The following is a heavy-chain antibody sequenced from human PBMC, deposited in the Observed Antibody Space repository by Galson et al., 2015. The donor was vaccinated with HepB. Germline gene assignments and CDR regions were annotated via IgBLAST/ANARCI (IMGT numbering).Heavy chain of an antibody. CDR1: GFTFSSYA. CDR2: ISGSGGST. V-gene: IGHV3-23*01. J-gene: IGHJ6*02. D-gene: IGHD2-2*01. Sequence: SLRLSCAASGFTFSSYAMSWVRQAPGKGLEWVSAISGSGGSTYYADSVKGRFTISRDNSKNTLYLQMNSLRAEDTAVYYCAKTLVVPAAIPDSRGYYYYYGMDVWGQGTTVTVSS. CDR3: AKTLVVPAAIPDSRGYYYYYGMDV.